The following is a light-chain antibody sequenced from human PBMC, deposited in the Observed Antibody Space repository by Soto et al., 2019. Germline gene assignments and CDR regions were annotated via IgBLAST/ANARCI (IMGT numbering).Light chain of an antibody. CDR2: SSS. V-gene: IGKV3-15*01. CDR3: RQYNTWPRT. Sequence: EMVVTQSPATLSVSPGERATLWCRASESVGSSLAWYQHQPGQAPRLLIYSSSTRATGIPARFSGSGSGTEFTLTITSLLSEDFAVYYCRQYNTWPRTFGQGTKVESK. CDR1: ESVGSS. J-gene: IGKJ1*01.